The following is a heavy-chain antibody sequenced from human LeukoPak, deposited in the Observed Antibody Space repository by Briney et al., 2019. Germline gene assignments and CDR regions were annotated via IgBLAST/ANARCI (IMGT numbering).Heavy chain of an antibody. Sequence: ASVKVSCKASGYTFTSYGISWVRQAPGQRLEWMGWISAYNGNTNYAQKLQGRVTMTTDTSTSTAYMELRSLRSDDTAVYYCAREGYYGSGSAYYFDYWGQGTLVTVSS. CDR1: GYTFTSYG. D-gene: IGHD3-10*01. J-gene: IGHJ4*02. CDR3: AREGYYGSGSAYYFDY. CDR2: ISAYNGNT. V-gene: IGHV1-18*01.